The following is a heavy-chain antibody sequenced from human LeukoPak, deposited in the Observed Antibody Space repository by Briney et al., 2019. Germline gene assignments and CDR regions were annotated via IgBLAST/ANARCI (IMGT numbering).Heavy chain of an antibody. CDR1: GFTFSSYS. CDR2: IISSSSYI. V-gene: IGHV3-21*01. Sequence: PAGSLRLSCAPSGFTFSSYSMNWVRQAPGKGLEWVSSIISSSSYIYYADSVKGRFTISRDNAKNSLYLQMNSLRAEDTAVYYCARDGPTGYSSGWDFDYWGQGTLVTVSS. D-gene: IGHD6-19*01. CDR3: ARDGPTGYSSGWDFDY. J-gene: IGHJ4*02.